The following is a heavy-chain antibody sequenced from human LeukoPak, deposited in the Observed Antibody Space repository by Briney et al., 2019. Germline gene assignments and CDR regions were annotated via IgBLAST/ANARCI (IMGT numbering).Heavy chain of an antibody. Sequence: SETLSLTCTVSGGSISSYYWSWIRQPPGKGLEWIGYIYYSGSTNYNPSLKSRVTISVDTSKNQFSLKLNSVTAADTAVYYCARIASIAVTGTFDNWGQGTLVTVSS. D-gene: IGHD6-19*01. V-gene: IGHV4-59*12. CDR1: GGSISSYY. J-gene: IGHJ4*02. CDR2: IYYSGST. CDR3: ARIASIAVTGTFDN.